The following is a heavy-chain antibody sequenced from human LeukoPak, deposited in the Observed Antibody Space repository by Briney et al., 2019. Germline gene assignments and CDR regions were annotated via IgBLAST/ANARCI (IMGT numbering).Heavy chain of an antibody. CDR3: ARGTTPVDY. CDR1: GGSISSYY. Sequence: NPSETLSLTCTVSGGSISSYYWSWIRQPPGKGLEWIGYIYYSGSTNYNPSLTSRVTISVDTSKNQFSLKLSSVTAADTAVYYCARGTTPVDYWGQGTLVTVSS. D-gene: IGHD1/OR15-1a*01. V-gene: IGHV4-59*01. J-gene: IGHJ4*02. CDR2: IYYSGST.